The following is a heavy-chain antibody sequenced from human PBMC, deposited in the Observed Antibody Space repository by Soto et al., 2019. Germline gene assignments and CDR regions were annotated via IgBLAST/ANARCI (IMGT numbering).Heavy chain of an antibody. V-gene: IGHV4-4*02. CDR1: GVSISSHDW. CDR2: SHQSGNT. J-gene: IGHJ4*02. Sequence: QVQLQESGPGLVKPSGTLSLTCAVSGVSISSHDWWTWVRQPPGKGLEWIGESHQSGNTNYNSSLESRVTISLDKSKNQLSLQLSSVTVADTAVYYCATRDSGRLHWGQGTLVTVSS. D-gene: IGHD6-13*01. CDR3: ATRDSGRLH.